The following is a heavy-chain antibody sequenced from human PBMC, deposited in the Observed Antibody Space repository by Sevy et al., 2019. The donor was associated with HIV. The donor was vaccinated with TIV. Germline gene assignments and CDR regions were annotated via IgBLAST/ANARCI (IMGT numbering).Heavy chain of an antibody. CDR3: ARARGEYSYADY. D-gene: IGHD5-18*01. CDR1: GFTFSSHN. J-gene: IGHJ4*02. CDR2: ISSSSSYI. V-gene: IGHV3-21*01. Sequence: GGSLRLSCAASGFTFSSHNMNWVRQAPGKGLEWVSSISSSSSYIYYADSVKGRFTISRDNAKNSLYLQMNSLRAEDTAVYYCARARGEYSYADYWGQGTLVTVSS.